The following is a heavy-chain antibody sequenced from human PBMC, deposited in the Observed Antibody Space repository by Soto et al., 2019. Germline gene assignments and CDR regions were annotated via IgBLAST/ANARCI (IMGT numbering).Heavy chain of an antibody. D-gene: IGHD1-26*01. CDR2: IYYSGGT. Sequence: PSETLSLTCTVSGGSISSYYWSWIRQPPGKGLEWIGYIYYSGGTNYNPSLNSRVTISVDTSKNQFSLMLSSVTAADTAVYYCARRWGPTFDFWGQGTLVTVSS. V-gene: IGHV4-59*01. J-gene: IGHJ4*02. CDR1: GGSISSYY. CDR3: ARRWGPTFDF.